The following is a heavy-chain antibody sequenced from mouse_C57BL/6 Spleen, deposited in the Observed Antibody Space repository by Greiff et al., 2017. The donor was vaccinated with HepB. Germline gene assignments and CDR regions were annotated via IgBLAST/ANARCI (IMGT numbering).Heavy chain of an antibody. J-gene: IGHJ3*01. CDR1: GYAFSSYW. V-gene: IGHV1-80*01. D-gene: IGHD1-1*01. CDR3: ARYGSGWFAY. Sequence: VKLMESGAELVKPGASVKISCKASGYAFSSYWMNWVKQRPGKGLEWIGQIYPGDGDTNYNGKFKGKATLTADKSSSTAYMQLSSLTSEDSAVYFCARYGSGWFAYWGQGTLVTVSA. CDR2: IYPGDGDT.